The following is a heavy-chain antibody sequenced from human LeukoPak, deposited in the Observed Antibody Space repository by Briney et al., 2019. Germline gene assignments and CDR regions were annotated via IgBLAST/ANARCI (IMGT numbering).Heavy chain of an antibody. J-gene: IGHJ4*02. CDR1: GASIRSYY. D-gene: IGHD3-22*01. CDR3: ARDISDSSGYYRHFDY. CDR2: IYYSGST. V-gene: IGHV4-59*01. Sequence: SETLSLTCTVSGASIRSYYWSWIRQPPGKGLQWIGNIYYSGSTNYNPSLKSRVTISADTSKNQFSLKLSSVTAADTDVYYCARDISDSSGYYRHFDYWGQGTLVTVSS.